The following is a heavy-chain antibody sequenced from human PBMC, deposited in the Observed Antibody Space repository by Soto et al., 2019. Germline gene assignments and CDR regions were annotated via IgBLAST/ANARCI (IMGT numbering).Heavy chain of an antibody. D-gene: IGHD2-2*01. CDR2: ISPSGST. CDR1: DGPFSGYY. J-gene: IGHJ5*01. Sequence: PSETLSLTCVVYDGPFSGYYWSWIRQPPGKGLDWIGEISPSGSTNYNPSLKSRVTISIDTSKSQVSLKLNSVTAADTAMYYCARGRYQLLWGSWGHGTLVTVAS. V-gene: IGHV4-34*01. CDR3: ARGRYQLLWGS.